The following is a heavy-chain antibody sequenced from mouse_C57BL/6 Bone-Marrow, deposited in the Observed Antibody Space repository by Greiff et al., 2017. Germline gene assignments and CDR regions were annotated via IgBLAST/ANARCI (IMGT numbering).Heavy chain of an antibody. CDR3: ARIADYYGSSYGYWYFDV. J-gene: IGHJ1*03. D-gene: IGHD1-1*01. Sequence: QVTLKECGPGILQPSQTLSLTCSFSGFSLSTFGMGVGWIRQPSGKGLEWLAHIWWDDDKYYNPALKSRLTLSKDTSKNQVFLKIANVDTADTATYYCARIADYYGSSYGYWYFDVWGTGTTVTVSS. CDR1: GFSLSTFGMG. V-gene: IGHV8-8*01. CDR2: IWWDDDK.